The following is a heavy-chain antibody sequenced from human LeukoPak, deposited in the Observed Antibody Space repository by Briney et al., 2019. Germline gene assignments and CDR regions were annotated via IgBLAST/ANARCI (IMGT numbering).Heavy chain of an antibody. CDR2: IYYSGST. J-gene: IGHJ4*02. D-gene: IGHD4-17*01. V-gene: IGHV4-30-4*08. Sequence: SQTLSLTCTVSGGSISSGDYYWSWIRQPPGKGPEWIGYIYYSGSTYYNPSLKSRVTISVDTSKNQFSLKLSSVTAADTAVYYCARGGGYGDHDYWGQGTLVTVSS. CDR1: GGSISSGDYY. CDR3: ARGGGYGDHDY.